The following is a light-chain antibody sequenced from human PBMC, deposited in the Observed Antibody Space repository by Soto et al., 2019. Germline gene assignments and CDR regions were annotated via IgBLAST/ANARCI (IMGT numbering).Light chain of an antibody. CDR2: DAS. CDR3: HQRGEWPVT. V-gene: IGKV3D-20*02. CDR1: QSVSSSY. Sequence: EIVLTQSPGTLSLSPGERATLSCRASQSVSSSYLVWYQQKPGQAPRLLIYDASNRATGIPDRFSGSGSGTDFTLTITNLEPEDFAVYYCHQRGEWPVTFGPGTKVDIK. J-gene: IGKJ3*01.